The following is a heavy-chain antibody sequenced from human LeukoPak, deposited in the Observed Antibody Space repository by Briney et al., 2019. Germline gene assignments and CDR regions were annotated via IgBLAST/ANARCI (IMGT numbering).Heavy chain of an antibody. CDR2: IIPIFGTA. D-gene: IGHD4-11*01. V-gene: IGHV1-69*13. J-gene: IGHJ6*03. CDR3: ARVPTVTIYYYYYYMDV. Sequence: SVKVSCKASGGTFSSYAISWVRQAPGQGLEWMGGIIPIFGTANYAQEFQGRVTITADESTSTAYMELSSLRSEDTAVYYCARVPTVTIYYYYYYMDVWGKGTTVTVSS. CDR1: GGTFSSYA.